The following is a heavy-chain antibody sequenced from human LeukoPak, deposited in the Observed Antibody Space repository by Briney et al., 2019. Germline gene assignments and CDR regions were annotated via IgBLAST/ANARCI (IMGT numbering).Heavy chain of an antibody. J-gene: IGHJ4*02. V-gene: IGHV4-39*01. Sequence: SETLSLTCTVSGGSISRSSYYWGWIRQSPGKGLEWLASVYSSGSTHSNPSLTSRVSISIDMSKNQFSLKLYSVTASDAAIYYCARHLSGTAMAHYFDFWGQGTLVTVSS. D-gene: IGHD5-18*01. CDR2: VYSSGST. CDR1: GGSISRSSYY. CDR3: ARHLSGTAMAHYFDF.